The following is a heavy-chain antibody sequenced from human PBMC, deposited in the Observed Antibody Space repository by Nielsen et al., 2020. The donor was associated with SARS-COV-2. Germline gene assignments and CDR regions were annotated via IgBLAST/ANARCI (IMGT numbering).Heavy chain of an antibody. D-gene: IGHD3-10*01. CDR3: ASCRASDSYASGNYYNPFDY. Sequence: GESLKISCTASGFTFSNYNMNWVRQAPGKGLEWVSDISRSGSATYYADSVKGRFTISRDNAINSLYLQMNSLRAEDTAVYYCASCRASDSYASGNYYNPFDYWGQGTLVTVSS. CDR1: GFTFSNYN. J-gene: IGHJ4*02. CDR2: ISRSGSAT. V-gene: IGHV3-48*01.